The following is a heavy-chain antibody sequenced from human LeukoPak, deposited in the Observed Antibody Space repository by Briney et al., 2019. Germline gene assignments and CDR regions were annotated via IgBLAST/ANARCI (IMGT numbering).Heavy chain of an antibody. V-gene: IGHV1-2*02. J-gene: IGHJ4*02. CDR3: ARERYYYGSGSYPRFDY. D-gene: IGHD3-10*01. Sequence: ASVKVSCKASGYTFTGYYMHWVRQAPGQGLEWMGWINPNSGATNSAQKFQGRATMNRDTSISTAYMELSRLRSDDTAVYYCARERYYYGSGSYPRFDYWGQGTLVTVSS. CDR1: GYTFTGYY. CDR2: INPNSGAT.